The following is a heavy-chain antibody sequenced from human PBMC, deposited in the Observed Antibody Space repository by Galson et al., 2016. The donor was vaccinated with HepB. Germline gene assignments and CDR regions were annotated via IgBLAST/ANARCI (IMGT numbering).Heavy chain of an antibody. Sequence: SLRLSCAVSGFTVGGCAMTWVRQAPGKGLEWVSGIDTNGDTFYSDSVKGRFAISRDVSKNTLYLQMTRLRVDDTAVYHCVKDHADSGRFDPWGQGTLVSVSS. D-gene: IGHD6-19*01. CDR2: IDTNGDT. J-gene: IGHJ5*02. CDR1: GFTVGGCA. V-gene: IGHV3-23*05. CDR3: VKDHADSGRFDP.